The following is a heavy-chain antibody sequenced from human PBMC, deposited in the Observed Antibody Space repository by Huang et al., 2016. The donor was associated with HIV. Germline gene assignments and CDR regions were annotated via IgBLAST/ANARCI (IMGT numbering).Heavy chain of an antibody. CDR2: ISSSSSTG. D-gene: IGHD1-26*01. CDR1: GLPFKTFA. J-gene: IGHJ4*02. CDR3: AREWGVGIVGRAGYCDY. Sequence: EVQLVESGGGLVRPGGSMRLSCTASGLPFKTFAMNWVRQAQGKGLGCVSYISSSSSTGYYADSVKGRFTIARDNAQSSLFLQMTSLRVEDTAVYCCAREWGVGIVGRAGYCDYWGRGTLVTVSS. V-gene: IGHV3-48*01.